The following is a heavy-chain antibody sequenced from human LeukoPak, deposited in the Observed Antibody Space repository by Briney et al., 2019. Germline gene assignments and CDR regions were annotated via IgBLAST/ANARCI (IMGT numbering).Heavy chain of an antibody. CDR3: ARGPYNWNYDPRENNWFDP. D-gene: IGHD1-7*01. CDR2: INPNSGGT. J-gene: IGHJ5*02. V-gene: IGHV1-2*02. Sequence: GASVKVSCKASGYTFTGYYMHWVRQAPGQGLEWMGWINPNSGGTNYAQKFQGRVTMTRDTSISTAYMELSRLRSDDTAVYYCARGPYNWNYDPRENNWFDPWGQGTLVTVSS. CDR1: GYTFTGYY.